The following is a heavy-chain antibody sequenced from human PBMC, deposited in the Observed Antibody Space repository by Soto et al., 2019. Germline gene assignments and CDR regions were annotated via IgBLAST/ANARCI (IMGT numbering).Heavy chain of an antibody. D-gene: IGHD3-10*01. CDR1: GFTFGDYS. Sequence: GGSLRLSCTASGFTFGDYSITWVRQAPGKGLEWVGLIRKKTSGETTEYAASVRGRFTISRDDSKSIAYLQMNFLRTEDTAMYYCARGYVSGSSFYWGQGALVTVSS. V-gene: IGHV3-49*04. J-gene: IGHJ4*02. CDR2: IRKKTSGETT. CDR3: ARGYVSGSSFY.